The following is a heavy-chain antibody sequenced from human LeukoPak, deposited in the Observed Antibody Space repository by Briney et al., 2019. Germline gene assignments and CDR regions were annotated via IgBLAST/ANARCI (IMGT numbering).Heavy chain of an antibody. CDR1: GFTFSSYS. CDR3: ARDWDVAVPAAVAFDY. J-gene: IGHJ4*02. V-gene: IGHV3-21*01. Sequence: GGSLRLSCAASGFTFSSYSMNWVRQAPGKGLEWVSSISSSSSYIYYADSVKGRFTISRDNAKNSLYLQMNSLRAEDTAVYYCARDWDVAVPAAVAFDYWGQGTLVTVSS. CDR2: ISSSSSYI. D-gene: IGHD2-2*01.